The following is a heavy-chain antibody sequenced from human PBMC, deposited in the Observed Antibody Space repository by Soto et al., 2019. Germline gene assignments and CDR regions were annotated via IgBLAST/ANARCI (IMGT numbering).Heavy chain of an antibody. V-gene: IGHV1-69*02. CDR1: GGTFSNST. Sequence: QVQLVQSGAEVRKPGSSVKVSCQASGGTFSNSTVTWVRQAPGQGLEWTGRLIPILGLANYAQKFRGRLTITADKSTTTAYMELRSLRSEDTAIYYCARFKLGDDYWGQGTLVTVSS. CDR3: ARFKLGDDY. D-gene: IGHD5-12*01. J-gene: IGHJ4*02. CDR2: LIPILGLA.